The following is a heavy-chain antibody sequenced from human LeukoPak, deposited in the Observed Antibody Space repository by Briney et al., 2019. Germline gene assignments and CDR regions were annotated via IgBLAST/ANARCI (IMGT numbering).Heavy chain of an antibody. CDR3: ARDGTMSTRAPGGVPDY. CDR2: INPNSGDT. J-gene: IGHJ4*02. D-gene: IGHD3-10*02. V-gene: IGHV1-2*02. CDR1: GYTFTDYY. Sequence: ASVKVSCKASGYTFTDYYMYWVRQAPGQGLEWMGWINPNSGDTYYAPKFQGRVTMARDTSISTAYMELSRLRSDDTAVYYCARDGTMSTRAPGGVPDYWGQGTLVTVSS.